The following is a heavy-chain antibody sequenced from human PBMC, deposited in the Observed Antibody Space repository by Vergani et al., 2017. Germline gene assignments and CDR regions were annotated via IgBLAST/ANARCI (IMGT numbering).Heavy chain of an antibody. CDR2: MNPNSGNT. D-gene: IGHD3-3*01. V-gene: IGHV1-8*01. J-gene: IGHJ6*03. CDR3: ARGSKTSILEWLLSDYYYYMDV. CDR1: GYTFTSYD. Sequence: QVQLVQSGAEVKKPGASVKVSCKASGYTFTSYDINWVRQATGQGLEWMGWMNPNSGNTGYAQKFQGRVTMTRNTSISTAYMELSSLRSEDTAVYYYARGSKTSILEWLLSDYYYYMDVWGKGTTVTVSS.